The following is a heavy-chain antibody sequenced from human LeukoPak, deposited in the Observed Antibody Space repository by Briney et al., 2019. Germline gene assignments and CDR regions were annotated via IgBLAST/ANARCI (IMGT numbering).Heavy chain of an antibody. J-gene: IGHJ6*02. Sequence: PGGSLRLSCAASGFTFSSYVMHWVRQAPGKGLEWVAVISYDGSNKYYADSVKGRFTISRDNSKNTLYLQMNSLRAEDTAVYYCARMYYDFWSGRHYYYGMDVWGQGTTVTVSS. CDR2: ISYDGSNK. CDR3: ARMYYDFWSGRHYYYGMDV. V-gene: IGHV3-30*19. CDR1: GFTFSSYV. D-gene: IGHD3-3*01.